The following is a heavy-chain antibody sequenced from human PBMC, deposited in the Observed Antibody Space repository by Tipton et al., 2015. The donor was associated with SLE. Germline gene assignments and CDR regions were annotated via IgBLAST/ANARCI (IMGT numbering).Heavy chain of an antibody. CDR1: GGIFSSYA. V-gene: IGHV1-69*01. CDR3: AREEELELRTPLDY. Sequence: QVQLVQSGPEVKKPGSSVKVSCKASGGIFSSYAITWVRQAPGQGLEWMGGIIPIFGTANYAQKFQGRVTITTDESTRTAYMELSSLRSEDTAVYYCAREEELELRTPLDYWGQGTLVTVSS. J-gene: IGHJ4*02. D-gene: IGHD1-7*01. CDR2: IIPIFGTA.